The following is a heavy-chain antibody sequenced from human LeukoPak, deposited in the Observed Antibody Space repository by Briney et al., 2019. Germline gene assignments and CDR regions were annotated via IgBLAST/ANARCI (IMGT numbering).Heavy chain of an antibody. J-gene: IGHJ4*02. CDR2: FDPEDGET. D-gene: IGHD4-23*01. CDR3: ARDDYGGNSGDY. Sequence: ASVKVSCKVSGYALTELSMHWVRQAPGKGLEWMGGFDPEDGETIYAQKFQGRVTMTTDTSTSTAYMELRSLRSDDTAVYYCARDDYGGNSGDYWGQGTLVTVSS. V-gene: IGHV1-24*01. CDR1: GYALTELS.